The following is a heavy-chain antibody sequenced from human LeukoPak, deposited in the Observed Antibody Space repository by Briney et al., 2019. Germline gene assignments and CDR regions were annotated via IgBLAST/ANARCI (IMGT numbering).Heavy chain of an antibody. J-gene: IGHJ4*02. CDR3: ASQIAAAGTNY. V-gene: IGHV1-69*04. CDR2: IIPILGIA. Sequence: SVKVSCKASGGTFSSYAISWVRQAPGQGPEWMGRIIPILGIANYAQKFQGRVTITADKSTSTAYMELSSLRSEDTAVYYCASQIAAAGTNYWGQGTLVTVSS. CDR1: GGTFSSYA. D-gene: IGHD6-13*01.